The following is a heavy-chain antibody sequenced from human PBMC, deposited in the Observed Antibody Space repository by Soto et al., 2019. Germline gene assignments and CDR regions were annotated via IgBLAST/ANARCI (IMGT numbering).Heavy chain of an antibody. Sequence: QLQLQESGPGLVKPSETLSLTCTVSGGSISSSSYYWGWIRQPPGKGLEWIGSIYYSGSTYYNPSLKSRVTISVDTSKNQFSLKLSSVTAADTAVYYCARRPTGAGLIDYWGQGTLVTVSS. J-gene: IGHJ4*02. CDR3: ARRPTGAGLIDY. CDR1: GGSISSSSYY. CDR2: IYYSGST. V-gene: IGHV4-39*01.